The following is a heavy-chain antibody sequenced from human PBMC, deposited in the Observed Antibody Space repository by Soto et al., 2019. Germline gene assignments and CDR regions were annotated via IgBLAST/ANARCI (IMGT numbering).Heavy chain of an antibody. Sequence: SETLSLTCTVSGGSISSYYWSWIRQPAGKGLEWIGRIYTSGSTNYNPSLKSRVTMSVDTSKNQFSLKLSSVTAADTAVYYCARDRREYYDSSGYYYYYGMDVWGQGTTVTVSS. D-gene: IGHD3-22*01. CDR1: GGSISSYY. CDR3: ARDRREYYDSSGYYYYYGMDV. CDR2: IYTSGST. V-gene: IGHV4-4*07. J-gene: IGHJ6*02.